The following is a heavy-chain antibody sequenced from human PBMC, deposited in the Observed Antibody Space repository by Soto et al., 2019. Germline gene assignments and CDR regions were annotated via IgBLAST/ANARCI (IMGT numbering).Heavy chain of an antibody. CDR1: GFTYSSHG. Sequence: EAQLLESGGELIQPGGSLRLSCAASGFTYSSHGMSWVRQAPGKGLEWIAGLSRGGGSTYYADSVKGRFTISRDNSKNTLDLIMNSLRVEDTALYYCSRHRQYRTDGVDIWGQGTMVTVSS. CDR2: LSRGGGST. J-gene: IGHJ3*02. V-gene: IGHV3-23*01. CDR3: SRHRQYRTDGVDI. D-gene: IGHD5-12*01.